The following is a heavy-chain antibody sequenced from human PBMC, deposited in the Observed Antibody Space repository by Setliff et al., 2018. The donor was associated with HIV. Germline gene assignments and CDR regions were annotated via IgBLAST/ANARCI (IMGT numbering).Heavy chain of an antibody. CDR2: VCPGDSDS. D-gene: IGHD3-10*01. CDR3: ATMIRGVPMDY. CDR1: GFTFTNYW. Sequence: ESLKISCQGSGFTFTNYWIGWVRQMPGKGLEWIGIVCPGDSDSRYSPSFQGQVTISADRTINTAYLQWDSLKASDTAMYYCATMIRGVPMDYWGQGTLVTVSS. V-gene: IGHV5-51*01. J-gene: IGHJ4*02.